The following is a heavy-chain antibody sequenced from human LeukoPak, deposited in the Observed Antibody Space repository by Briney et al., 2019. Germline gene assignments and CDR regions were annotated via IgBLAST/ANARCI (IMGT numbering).Heavy chain of an antibody. Sequence: GRSLRLSCAASGFTFSSYAMHWVRQAPGKGLEWVAVISYDGSKKYYADSVKGRFTISRDNSKNTLYLQMNSPRAEDTAVYYCASIYYYESSGYYYVAPDFDYWGQGTLVTVSS. CDR1: GFTFSSYA. D-gene: IGHD3-22*01. J-gene: IGHJ4*02. V-gene: IGHV3-30-3*01. CDR3: ASIYYYESSGYYYVAPDFDY. CDR2: ISYDGSKK.